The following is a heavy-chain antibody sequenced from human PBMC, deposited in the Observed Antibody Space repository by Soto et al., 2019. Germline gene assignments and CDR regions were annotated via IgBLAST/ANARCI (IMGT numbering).Heavy chain of an antibody. Sequence: QVQLVQSGAEVKKPGASVKVSCKASGYTFTSYDINWVRQATGQGLEWMGWMNPNSGNTAYAQQFQGRVSMTRNTSISTAYMELTSLRSEDTAVYYCARGLKSRFLGLLNYWGQGSLVTVSS. CDR2: MNPNSGNT. CDR3: ARGLKSRFLGLLNY. V-gene: IGHV1-8*01. D-gene: IGHD3-3*01. CDR1: GYTFTSYD. J-gene: IGHJ4*02.